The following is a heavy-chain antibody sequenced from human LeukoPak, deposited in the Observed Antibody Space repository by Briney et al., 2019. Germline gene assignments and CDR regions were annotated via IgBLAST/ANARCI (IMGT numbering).Heavy chain of an antibody. J-gene: IGHJ6*03. D-gene: IGHD2-15*01. CDR2: IIPIFGTA. CDR3: ARGRGGKYCSGGSCYSYDYYYYYMDV. V-gene: IGHV1-69*06. Sequence: ASVKVSCKASGGTFSSYAISWVRQAPGQGLKWMGGIIPIFGTANYAQKFKGRVTITADKSTSTAYMEMSSLRSEDTAVYYCARGRGGKYCSGGSCYSYDYYYYYMDVWGKGTTVTVSS. CDR1: GGTFSSYA.